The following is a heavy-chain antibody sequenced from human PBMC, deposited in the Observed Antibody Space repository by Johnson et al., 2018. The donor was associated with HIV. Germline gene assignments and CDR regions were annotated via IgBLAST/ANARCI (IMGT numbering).Heavy chain of an antibody. D-gene: IGHD3-3*01. Sequence: QVQLVESGGGVVQPGRSLRLYCAASGFTFSSYAMHWVRQAPGKGLEWVAVISYDGINKYYADSVKGRFTISRDNSKNTLYLQMNSLRAEDTAVYYCARPAGDFWSGYYDAFEIWGQGTMVTVSS. J-gene: IGHJ3*02. V-gene: IGHV3-30-3*01. CDR2: ISYDGINK. CDR1: GFTFSSYA. CDR3: ARPAGDFWSGYYDAFEI.